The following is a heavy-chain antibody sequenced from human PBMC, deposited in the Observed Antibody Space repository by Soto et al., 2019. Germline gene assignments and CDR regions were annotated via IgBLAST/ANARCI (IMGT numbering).Heavy chain of an antibody. Sequence: PGGSLRLSCTGSGFTFGDYAMSWFRQAPGKGLEWVGFIRTKRHGGTTDYAASVKGRFAISRDDSKSIAYLQMNSLNTEDTAVYYCSRDRGPASSWFGWFDPWGQGTQVTVSS. J-gene: IGHJ5*02. CDR1: GFTFGDYA. V-gene: IGHV3-49*03. D-gene: IGHD6-13*01. CDR2: IRTKRHGGTT. CDR3: SRDRGPASSWFGWFDP.